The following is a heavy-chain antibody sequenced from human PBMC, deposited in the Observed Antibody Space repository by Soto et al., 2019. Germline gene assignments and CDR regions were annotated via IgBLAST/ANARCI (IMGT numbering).Heavy chain of an antibody. D-gene: IGHD3-16*02. Sequence: QVQLVQSGVEVKKPGASVKVSCKTSGYTFSNYIITWVRQAPGQGLEWMVWISAYNGNTNYAQKFQDRITMTTDTSTSTIYMELRSLRSDDTAVYFYAKERDPWGSYHYFDYWGQGTLVTVSS. CDR2: ISAYNGNT. J-gene: IGHJ4*02. V-gene: IGHV1-18*01. CDR3: AKERDPWGSYHYFDY. CDR1: GYTFSNYI.